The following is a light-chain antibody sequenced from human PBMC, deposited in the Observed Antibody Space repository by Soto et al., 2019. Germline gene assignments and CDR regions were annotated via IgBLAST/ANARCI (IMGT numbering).Light chain of an antibody. V-gene: IGKV3D-20*02. Sequence: EIVLTQSPGTLSLSPGDTATLSCRASQSVRSNFLAWYQHKPGQAPRLLIHDAYSRATGIPDRFSGSGSDRDFTLTINSLESEDFGVYFCQQGGNWPVTFGQGTRVEIK. CDR1: QSVRSNF. CDR2: DAY. CDR3: QQGGNWPVT. J-gene: IGKJ5*01.